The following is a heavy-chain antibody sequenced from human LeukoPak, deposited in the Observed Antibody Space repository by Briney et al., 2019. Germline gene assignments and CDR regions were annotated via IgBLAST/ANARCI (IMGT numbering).Heavy chain of an antibody. Sequence: SETLSLTCTVSGGSISDYYWSWLRQPPGKGLEWIGYVYASGSTNYNPSLNSRVTISLDTSKSQFSLRLSSVTVADTAVYYCARRGGSGSSYCFDPWGQGTLVTVSS. CDR1: GGSISDYY. CDR2: VYASGST. J-gene: IGHJ5*02. CDR3: ARRGGSGSSYCFDP. D-gene: IGHD1-26*01. V-gene: IGHV4-59*08.